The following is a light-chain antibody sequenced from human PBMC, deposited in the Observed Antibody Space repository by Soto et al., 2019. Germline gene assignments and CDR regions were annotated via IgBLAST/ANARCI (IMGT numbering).Light chain of an antibody. CDR2: TNN. J-gene: IGLJ2*01. CDR1: SSNIGINS. V-gene: IGLV1-44*01. CDR3: ETWDDSLDGPV. Sequence: QSVLTQPPSASASPGQRVTISCSGSSSNIGINSVNWYQQLPGTAPRLLIYTNNKRPSGVPDRFSASKSGTSASLAISGLQSEDGADYYCETWDDSLDGPVFGGGTKLTVL.